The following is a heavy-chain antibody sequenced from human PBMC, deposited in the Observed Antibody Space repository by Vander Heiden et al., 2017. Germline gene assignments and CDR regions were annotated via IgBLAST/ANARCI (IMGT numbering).Heavy chain of an antibody. D-gene: IGHD4-17*01. Sequence: EVQLVESGGGLVQPGGSLKPSCAASGFTCSGSAMHWVRQASGKGMEWVGRIRSKANSYATAYATSVKGRFTISRDDSKSTAYLQMNSLKTEDTAVYYCTRLWRTDGDNEDYWGQGTLVTVSS. V-gene: IGHV3-73*02. J-gene: IGHJ4*02. CDR1: GFTCSGSA. CDR2: IRSKANSYAT. CDR3: TRLWRTDGDNEDY.